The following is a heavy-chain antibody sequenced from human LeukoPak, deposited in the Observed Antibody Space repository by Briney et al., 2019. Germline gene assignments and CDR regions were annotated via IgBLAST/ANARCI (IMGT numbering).Heavy chain of an antibody. CDR2: IDPSDSYT. D-gene: IGHD2/OR15-2a*01. CDR1: GYSFTKNW. V-gene: IGHV5-10-1*01. J-gene: IGHJ4*02. Sequence: GESLKISCKGSGYSFTKNWISWVRQMPGKGLEWVGTIDPSDSYTNYSPSSQGHVTISADKSISTAYLQWSSLKASDTAMYYCARGLIRSFDYWGQGTLVTVSS. CDR3: ARGLIRSFDY.